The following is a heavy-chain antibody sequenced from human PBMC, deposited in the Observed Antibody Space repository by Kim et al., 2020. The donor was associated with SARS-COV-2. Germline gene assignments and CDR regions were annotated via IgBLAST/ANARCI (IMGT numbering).Heavy chain of an antibody. J-gene: IGHJ4*02. CDR3: ARDAGYSGYDLSPY. Sequence: GGSLRLSCAASGFTFSSYAMHWVRQAPGKGLEWVAVISYDGSNKYYADSVKGRFTISRDNSKNTLYLQMNSLRAEDTAVYYCARDAGYSGYDLSPYWGQGTLVTVSS. CDR2: ISYDGSNK. D-gene: IGHD5-12*01. V-gene: IGHV3-30*04. CDR1: GFTFSSYA.